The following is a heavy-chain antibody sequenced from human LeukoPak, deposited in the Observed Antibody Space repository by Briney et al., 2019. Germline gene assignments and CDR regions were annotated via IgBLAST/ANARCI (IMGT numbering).Heavy chain of an antibody. V-gene: IGHV3-7*01. J-gene: IGHJ4*02. CDR3: SSPRVLEDH. D-gene: IGHD3-3*02. CDR1: GFTFSSYW. CDR2: INQAGSEK. Sequence: GGSLRLSCAASGFTFSSYWMSWVRQAPGKGLEWVAYINQAGSEKNYVDSVKGRFTISRDTAKNSLHLQIDSLRAADTAVFYCSSPRVLEDHWGQGTLVTVSS.